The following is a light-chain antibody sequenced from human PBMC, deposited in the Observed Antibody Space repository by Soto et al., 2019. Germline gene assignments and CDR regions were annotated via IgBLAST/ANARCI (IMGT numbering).Light chain of an antibody. Sequence: EIVLTHSPATLSLSPGERTTLSCRASQSVSSNKLAWYQQKPGQDPXLLIYAASSRATGIPDRFSGSASGTEFTPTINRMDPEDFAVDDCQDYSTSWTFGQGTKVEI. J-gene: IGKJ1*01. CDR2: AAS. V-gene: IGKV3-20*01. CDR1: QSVSSNK. CDR3: QDYSTSWT.